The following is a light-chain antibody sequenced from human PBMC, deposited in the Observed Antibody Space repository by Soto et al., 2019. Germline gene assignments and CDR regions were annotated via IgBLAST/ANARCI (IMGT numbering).Light chain of an antibody. Sequence: EIVLTQSPGTLSLSPGERATLSCRASQSVANNYLAWYQQKPGQAPRLPIYGASIRATGVPYRFSGSGSGTDFTLTITRLEPEDFAVYYCQQYGTSPLMFTFGQGTNLGVK. CDR1: QSVANNY. CDR3: QQYGTSPLMFT. V-gene: IGKV3-20*01. J-gene: IGKJ2*01. CDR2: GAS.